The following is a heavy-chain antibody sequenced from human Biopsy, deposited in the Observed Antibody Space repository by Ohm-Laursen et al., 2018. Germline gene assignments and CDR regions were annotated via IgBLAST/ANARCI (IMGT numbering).Heavy chain of an antibody. V-gene: IGHV3-30*18. D-gene: IGHD5-18*01. J-gene: IGHJ6*02. CDR3: AKDRYNYAPIGGFSMDV. CDR1: GFTFNNYG. CDR2: IFYDGSNT. Sequence: SLGLACAASGFTFNNYGMQWVRQAPGKGLAWVAFIFYDGSNTYYADSVKGRFTISRDNSRDTLYLQMSSLRAEDTTVYYCAKDRYNYAPIGGFSMDVWGQGTTVTVSS.